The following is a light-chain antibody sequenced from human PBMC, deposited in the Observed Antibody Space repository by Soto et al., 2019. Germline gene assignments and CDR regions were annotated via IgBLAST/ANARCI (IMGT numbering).Light chain of an antibody. V-gene: IGLV2-14*03. CDR2: DVS. CDR3: NSYTTSSTRV. J-gene: IGLJ2*01. Sequence: QSALTQPASVSGSPGQSIXIXCTGTSSDVGSYNYVSWYQHHPGKAPKLMIYDVSNRPSGVSNRFSGSKSGNTASLTISGLQAEDEADYYCNSYTTSSTRVFGGGTKLTVL. CDR1: SSDVGSYNY.